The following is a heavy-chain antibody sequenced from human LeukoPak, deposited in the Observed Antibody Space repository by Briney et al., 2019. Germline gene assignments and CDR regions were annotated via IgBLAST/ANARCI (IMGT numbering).Heavy chain of an antibody. Sequence: SETLSLTCTVSGGSISSGGYFWSWIRQHPGKDLEWIGYIYYTGSTYYNPSLKSRVAMSLDTSKNQFSLKLSSVTAADTAVYYCARAARGYLYYSDYWGQGTLVTVSS. CDR1: GGSISSGGYF. CDR3: ARAARGYLYYSDY. D-gene: IGHD3-22*01. V-gene: IGHV4-31*03. J-gene: IGHJ4*02. CDR2: IYYTGST.